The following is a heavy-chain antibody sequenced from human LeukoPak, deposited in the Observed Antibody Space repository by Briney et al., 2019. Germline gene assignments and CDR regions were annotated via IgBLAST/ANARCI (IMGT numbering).Heavy chain of an antibody. CDR1: GGSISSYY. Sequence: PSETLSLTSTVSGGSISSYYWSWIRQPPGKGLEWIGYIYYSGSTNCNPSLKSRVTISVDTSKNQFSLKLSSVTAADTAVYYCARSPVSYDSSGSRIRPPRPMSLDFDYWGQGTLVTVSS. CDR3: ARSPVSYDSSGSRIRPPRPMSLDFDY. J-gene: IGHJ4*02. V-gene: IGHV4-59*08. D-gene: IGHD3-22*01. CDR2: IYYSGST.